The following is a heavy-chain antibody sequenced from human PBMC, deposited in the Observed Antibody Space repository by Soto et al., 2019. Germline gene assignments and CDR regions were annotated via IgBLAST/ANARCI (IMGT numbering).Heavy chain of an antibody. D-gene: IGHD3-10*01. CDR3: PRRNVYGSGSYSFDY. CDR2: INAGKCNI. J-gene: IGHJ4*02. CDR1: GHTFTRSA. V-gene: IGHV1-3*01. Sequence: ASVQVPCRSSGHTFTRSAMHCVRRAPAQRLEWMGWINAGKCNIKYSQKFQGSVTITRDTSANTAYMELSSLRSEDTALFYCPRRNVYGSGSYSFDYWGQGTLVTVSS.